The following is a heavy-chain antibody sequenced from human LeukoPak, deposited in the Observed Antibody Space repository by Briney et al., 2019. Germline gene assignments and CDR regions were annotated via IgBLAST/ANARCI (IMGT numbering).Heavy chain of an antibody. Sequence: PSETLSLTCAVSGYSISSGYYWGWIRQPPGKGLEWIGSIYHSGSTYYNPSLKSRVTISVDTSKNQFSLKLSSVTAADTAVYYCAREEDQVVAHPLYDYWGQGTLVTVST. CDR1: GYSISSGYY. V-gene: IGHV4-38-2*02. J-gene: IGHJ4*02. D-gene: IGHD2-15*01. CDR2: IYHSGST. CDR3: AREEDQVVAHPLYDY.